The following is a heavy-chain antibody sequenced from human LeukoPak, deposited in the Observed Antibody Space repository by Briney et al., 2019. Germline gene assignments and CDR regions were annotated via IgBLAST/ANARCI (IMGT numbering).Heavy chain of an antibody. D-gene: IGHD5-18*01. CDR3: ARDRGGYSYGSRYRGPFDY. Sequence: GGSLRLSCAAYGFTFSSYSMNWVRQAPGKGLEWVSFISTSSSYIYYADSVKGRFTISRDNAKNSLYLQMNSLRAEDTAVYYCARDRGGYSYGSRYRGPFDYWGQGTLVTVSS. V-gene: IGHV3-21*04. J-gene: IGHJ4*02. CDR1: GFTFSSYS. CDR2: ISTSSSYI.